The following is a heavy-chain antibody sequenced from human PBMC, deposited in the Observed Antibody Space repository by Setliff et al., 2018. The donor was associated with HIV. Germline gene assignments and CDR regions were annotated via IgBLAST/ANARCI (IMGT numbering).Heavy chain of an antibody. D-gene: IGHD1-1*01. J-gene: IGHJ4*02. CDR2: IIPMFGTL. V-gene: IGHV1-69*05. Sequence: SVKVSCKASGYTFTSYGISWVRQAPGQGLEWMGGIIPMFGTLNFAQKFQGRVTITTDESTSTAYMELNSLRSEDTAVYFCARQLSNSLDFWGQGTLVTVSS. CDR3: ARQLSNSLDF. CDR1: GYTFTSYG.